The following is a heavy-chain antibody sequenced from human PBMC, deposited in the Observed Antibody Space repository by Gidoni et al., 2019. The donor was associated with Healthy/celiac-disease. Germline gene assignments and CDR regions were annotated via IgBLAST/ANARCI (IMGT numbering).Heavy chain of an antibody. J-gene: IGHJ6*02. Sequence: EVQLVESGGGLVKPGGSLRLSGAASVFTFSNAWMNWVRQAPGKGLEWVGRIKSKTDGGTTDYAAPVKGRFTISRDDSKNTLYLQMNSLKTEDTAVYYCTTSYGSGRTGYYYGMDVWGQGTTVTVSS. CDR2: IKSKTDGGTT. D-gene: IGHD3-10*01. V-gene: IGHV3-15*07. CDR1: VFTFSNAW. CDR3: TTSYGSGRTGYYYGMDV.